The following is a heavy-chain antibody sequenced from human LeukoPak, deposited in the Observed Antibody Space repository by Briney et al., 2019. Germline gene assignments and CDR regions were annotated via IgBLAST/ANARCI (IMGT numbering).Heavy chain of an antibody. Sequence: SETLSLTCTVSGGSVSTYYWGWIRQPPGKALEWIGYIHYSGDTKYSPSLQSRVTISIDTSKNQLSLMLRSLTAADTALYYCARESAVDGQHNDFDPWGQGILVTVSS. CDR1: GGSVSTYY. J-gene: IGHJ5*02. CDR3: ARESAVDGQHNDFDP. V-gene: IGHV4-59*02. D-gene: IGHD1-1*01. CDR2: IHYSGDT.